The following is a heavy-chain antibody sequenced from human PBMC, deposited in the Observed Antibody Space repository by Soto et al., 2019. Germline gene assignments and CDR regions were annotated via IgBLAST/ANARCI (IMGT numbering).Heavy chain of an antibody. D-gene: IGHD1-1*01. J-gene: IGHJ6*02. CDR2: ISAYNGDT. Sequence: DSLQVSCTSSGYIFTTYYITWVRQAPGQGLEWMGWISAYNGDTDYAQDLQGRLTMTTDTSTSTAYMELRTLRSDDTAVYYCSRGYRYYYYGMACSGQGTTVTV. CDR1: GYIFTTYY. CDR3: SRGYRYYYYGMAC. V-gene: IGHV1-18*04.